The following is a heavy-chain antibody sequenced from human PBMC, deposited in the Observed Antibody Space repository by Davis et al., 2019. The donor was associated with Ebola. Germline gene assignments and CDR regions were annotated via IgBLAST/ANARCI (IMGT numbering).Heavy chain of an antibody. CDR3: ARDFDEGNYYFDY. D-gene: IGHD3-9*01. CDR1: GGSFSSHP. CDR2: IIPIFDTP. J-gene: IGHJ4*02. Sequence: SVKVSCKTSGGSFSSHPISWVRQAPRQGLEWMGGIIPIFDTPHYAQKFQGRITITADASTSTAYMELSSLRSEDTATYFYARDFDEGNYYFDYWGPGTPVTVSS. V-gene: IGHV1-69*13.